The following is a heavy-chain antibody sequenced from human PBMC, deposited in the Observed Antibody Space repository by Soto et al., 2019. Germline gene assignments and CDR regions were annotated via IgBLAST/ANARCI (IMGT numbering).Heavy chain of an antibody. D-gene: IGHD5-18*01. J-gene: IGHJ4*02. Sequence: QVQLVQSGAEVKKPGSSVKVSCKASGGTFSSYTISWVRQAPGQGLEWMGRIIPILGIANYAQKFQGRVTITADKSTSTAYMELSSLRSEDTAVXXCAXXXEYXYGADYWGQGTLVTVSS. CDR2: IIPILGIA. V-gene: IGHV1-69*02. CDR1: GGTFSSYT. CDR3: AXXXEYXYGADY.